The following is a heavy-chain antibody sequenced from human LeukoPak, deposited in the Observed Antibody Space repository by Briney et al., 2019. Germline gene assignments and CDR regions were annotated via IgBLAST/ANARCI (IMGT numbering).Heavy chain of an antibody. J-gene: IGHJ6*03. CDR2: ISYDGSNK. CDR1: GFTFSSYG. V-gene: IGHV3-30*03. CDR3: ARPGIAVAGTSGLAYYYYMDV. D-gene: IGHD6-19*01. Sequence: GRSLRLSCAASGFTFSSYGMHWVRQAPGKGLEWVAVISYDGSNKYYADSVKGRFTISRDNSNNTLYLLMNSLRAEDTAVYYCARPGIAVAGTSGLAYYYYMDVWGKGTTVTVSS.